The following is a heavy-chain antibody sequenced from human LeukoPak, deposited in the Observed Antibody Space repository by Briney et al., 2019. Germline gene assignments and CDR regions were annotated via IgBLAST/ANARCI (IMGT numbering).Heavy chain of an antibody. J-gene: IGHJ6*04. Sequence: VKVSCKASGGTFSSYAISWVRQAPGQGLEWMGGIIPIFGTANYAQKFQGRVTITADESTSTAYMELSSLRSEDTAVYYCAAGDYDILTGPTSDYYYYYGMDVWGKGTMVTVSS. CDR1: GGTFSSYA. V-gene: IGHV1-69*01. CDR3: AAGDYDILTGPTSDYYYYYGMDV. D-gene: IGHD3-9*01. CDR2: IIPIFGTA.